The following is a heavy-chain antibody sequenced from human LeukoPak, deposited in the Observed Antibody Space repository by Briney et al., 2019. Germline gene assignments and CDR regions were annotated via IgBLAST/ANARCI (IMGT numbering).Heavy chain of an antibody. D-gene: IGHD4-17*01. J-gene: IGHJ5*02. Sequence: GGSLRLSCAASGFTFSSYGMHWVRQAPGKGLEWVAVISYDGSSKYYADSVKGRFTISRDNSKNTLYLQMNSLRAEDTAVYYCAKETTTVTDWFDPWGQGTLVTVSS. CDR3: AKETTTVTDWFDP. CDR1: GFTFSSYG. CDR2: ISYDGSSK. V-gene: IGHV3-30*18.